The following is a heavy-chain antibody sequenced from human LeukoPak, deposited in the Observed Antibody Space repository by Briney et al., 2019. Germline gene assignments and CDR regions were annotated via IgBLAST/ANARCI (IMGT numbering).Heavy chain of an antibody. CDR3: AYGGDAYKTGY. Sequence: SETLSLTCSVSGASITDYYWSWIRQPPAKGLEWIGYIYYSGSPNYNPSLKSRVTLSLDTSQNQFSLKLTSVTAADTAVYYCAYGGDAYKTGYWGQGTLVTVSS. CDR1: GASITDYY. V-gene: IGHV4-59*01. J-gene: IGHJ4*02. CDR2: IYYSGSP. D-gene: IGHD5-24*01.